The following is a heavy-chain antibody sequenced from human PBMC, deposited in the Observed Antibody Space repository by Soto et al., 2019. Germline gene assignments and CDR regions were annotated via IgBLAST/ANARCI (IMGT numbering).Heavy chain of an antibody. CDR3: ARLMVPYSDYVGDI. J-gene: IGHJ3*02. CDR2: INPNSGGT. D-gene: IGHD4-17*01. V-gene: IGHV1-2*04. CDR1: GYTFTGYY. Sequence: ASVKFSCKASGYTFTGYYMHWVRQAPGQGLEWMGWINPNSGGTNYAQKFQGWVTMTRDTSISTAYMELSRLRSDDTAVYYCARLMVPYSDYVGDIWGQGTMVTVSS.